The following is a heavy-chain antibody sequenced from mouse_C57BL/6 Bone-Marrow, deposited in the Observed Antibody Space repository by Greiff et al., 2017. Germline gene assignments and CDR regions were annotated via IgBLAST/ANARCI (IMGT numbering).Heavy chain of an antibody. D-gene: IGHD2-5*01. CDR1: GYTFTSYW. Sequence: QVQLQQPGAELVRPGSSVKLSCKASGYTFTSYWMHWVKQRPIQGLEWIGNIDPSDSETHYNQKFKDKATLTVDKSSSTAYMQLSSLISEDSAVYYCARSAYYSNYVSWFAYWGQGTLVTVSA. CDR3: ARSAYYSNYVSWFAY. CDR2: IDPSDSET. V-gene: IGHV1-52*01. J-gene: IGHJ3*01.